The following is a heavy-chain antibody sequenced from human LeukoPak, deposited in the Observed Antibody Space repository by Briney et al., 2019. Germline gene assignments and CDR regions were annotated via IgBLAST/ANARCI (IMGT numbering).Heavy chain of an antibody. CDR3: ARGPWPLEWLLNWFDP. CDR1: GLTLSSFG. Sequence: GGSLRLSCAASGLTLSSFGMTWVRQAPGKGLGWVSYISSSSSTIYYADSVKGRFTISRDNAKNSLYLQMNSLRDEDTAVYYCARGPWPLEWLLNWFDPWGQGTLVTVSS. V-gene: IGHV3-48*02. CDR2: ISSSSSTI. J-gene: IGHJ5*02. D-gene: IGHD3-3*01.